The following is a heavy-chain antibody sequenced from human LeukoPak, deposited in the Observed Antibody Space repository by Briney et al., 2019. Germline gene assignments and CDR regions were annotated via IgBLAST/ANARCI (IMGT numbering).Heavy chain of an antibody. D-gene: IGHD2-2*02. CDR2: IYYSGST. CDR3: ARDPMVPAAIVNVY. V-gene: IGHV4-30-4*08. Sequence: SETLSLTCTVSGGSISSGDYYWSWIRQPPGKGLEWIGYIYYSGSTYYNPSLKSRVTISVDTSKNQVSLKLSSVTAADTAVYYCARDPMVPAAIVNVYWGQGTLVTVSS. CDR1: GGSISSGDYY. J-gene: IGHJ4*02.